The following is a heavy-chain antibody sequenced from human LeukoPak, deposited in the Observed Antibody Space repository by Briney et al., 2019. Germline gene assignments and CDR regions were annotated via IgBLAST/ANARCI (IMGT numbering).Heavy chain of an antibody. D-gene: IGHD3-9*01. CDR3: AKGVAAYDILTGFDY. Sequence: GGSLRLSCAASGFTFSSYAMSWVRQAPGKGLEGVSAISGSGVSTYYADSVKGRFAISRDNSRNTLYLQMNSLRGEDTAVYYCAKGVAAYDILTGFDYWGQGTLVTVSS. CDR1: GFTFSSYA. V-gene: IGHV3-23*01. J-gene: IGHJ4*02. CDR2: ISGSGVST.